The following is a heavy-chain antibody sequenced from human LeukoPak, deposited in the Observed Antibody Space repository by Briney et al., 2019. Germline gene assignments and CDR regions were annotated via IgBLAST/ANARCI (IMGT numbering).Heavy chain of an antibody. CDR1: GYTFTSYD. CDR2: MNPRSGNT. CDR3: ARETGVVVPAAKDY. Sequence: GASVKVSCKASGYTFTSYDINWVRQATGQGLEWMGWMNPRSGNTDCAQKFQGRLTMTRDTSTSTAYMELRSLRSDDTAVYYCARETGVVVPAAKDYWGQGTLVTVSS. D-gene: IGHD2-2*01. J-gene: IGHJ4*02. V-gene: IGHV1-8*01.